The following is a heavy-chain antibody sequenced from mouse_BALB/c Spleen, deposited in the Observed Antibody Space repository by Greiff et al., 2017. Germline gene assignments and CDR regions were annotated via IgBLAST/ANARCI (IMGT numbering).Heavy chain of an antibody. V-gene: IGHV1-54*01. D-gene: IGHD1-2*01. Sequence: VQLQQSGAELVRPGTSVKVSCKASGYAFTNYLIEWVKQRPGQGLEWIGVINPGSGGTNYNEKFKGKATLTADKSSSTAYMQLSSLTSDDSAVYFCATHYYGSFAYWGQGTLVTVSA. CDR3: ATHYYGSFAY. CDR1: GYAFTNYL. CDR2: INPGSGGT. J-gene: IGHJ3*01.